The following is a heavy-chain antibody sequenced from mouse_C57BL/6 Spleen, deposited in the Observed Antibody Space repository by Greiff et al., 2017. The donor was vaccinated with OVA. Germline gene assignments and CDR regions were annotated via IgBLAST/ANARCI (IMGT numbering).Heavy chain of an antibody. CDR1: GYTFTDYN. CDR2: INPNNGGT. J-gene: IGHJ3*01. D-gene: IGHD1-1*01. V-gene: IGHV1-22*01. Sequence: VQLQQSGPELVKPGASVKMSCKASGYTFTDYNMHWVKQSHGKSLEWIGYINPNNGGTSYNQKFKGKATLTVNKSSSTAYMELRSLTSEDSAVYYCARELQYTTLFAYWGQGTLVTVSA. CDR3: ARELQYTTLFAY.